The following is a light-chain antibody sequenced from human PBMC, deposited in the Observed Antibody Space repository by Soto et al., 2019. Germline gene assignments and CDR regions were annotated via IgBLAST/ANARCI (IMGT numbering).Light chain of an antibody. CDR1: SSDVGGYNY. CDR2: EVS. CDR3: SSYTRISTYV. J-gene: IGLJ1*01. Sequence: QSALTQPASVSGSPGQSITISCTGTSSDVGGYNYVSWYQHHPGKAPRLMLDEVSNRPSGVSDRFSGSKSGNTASLTISGLLAEDEADYYCSSYTRISTYVFGTGTKLTVL. V-gene: IGLV2-14*01.